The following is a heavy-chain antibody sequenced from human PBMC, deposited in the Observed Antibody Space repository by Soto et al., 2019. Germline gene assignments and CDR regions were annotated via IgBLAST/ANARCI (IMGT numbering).Heavy chain of an antibody. D-gene: IGHD6-19*01. CDR1: GFTLSSTG. J-gene: IGHJ5*02. V-gene: IGHV3-30*18. Sequence: QVQLVESGGGVVQPGRSLRLSCVASGFTLSSTGMHWVRQAPGKGLEWVAMISYDGSNTFYADSVKGRFTISRDNSWNTLYLQMDSLRPEDTSVYYWTKDWGSSGWFNWFDPWGQGTLVTVSS. CDR2: ISYDGSNT. CDR3: TKDWGSSGWFNWFDP.